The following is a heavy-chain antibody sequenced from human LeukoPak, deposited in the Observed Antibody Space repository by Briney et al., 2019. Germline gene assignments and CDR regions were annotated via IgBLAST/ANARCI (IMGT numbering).Heavy chain of an antibody. D-gene: IGHD3-10*01. V-gene: IGHV4-34*01. J-gene: IGHJ5*02. CDR1: GGSFSGYY. Sequence: SETLSLTCAVYGGSFSGYYWSWIRQPPGKGLEWIGEINHSGSTNYNPSLKSRVTISVDTSKNQFSLKLSSVTAADTAVYYCARGLRAYGSGSRKFDPWGQGTLVTVSS. CDR2: INHSGST. CDR3: ARGLRAYGSGSRKFDP.